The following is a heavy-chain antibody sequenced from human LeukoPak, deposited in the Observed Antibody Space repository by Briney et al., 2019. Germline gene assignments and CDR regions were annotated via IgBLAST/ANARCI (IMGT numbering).Heavy chain of an antibody. CDR3: ARCFGTYYYGMDV. CDR2: ISGGNGNT. CDR1: GYTFTSYA. D-gene: IGHD1-14*01. Sequence: ASVKVSCKASGYTFTSYAMHWVRQAPGQRLEWMGWISGGNGNTKYSQKFQGRVTITRDTSASTAYMELSSLRSEDTAVYYCARCFGTYYYGMDVWGQGATVTVSS. V-gene: IGHV1-3*01. J-gene: IGHJ6*02.